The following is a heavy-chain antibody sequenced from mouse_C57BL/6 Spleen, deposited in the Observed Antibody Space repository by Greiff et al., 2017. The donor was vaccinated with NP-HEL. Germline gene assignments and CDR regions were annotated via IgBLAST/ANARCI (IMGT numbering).Heavy chain of an antibody. CDR1: GYTFTSYW. J-gene: IGHJ2*01. Sequence: VQLQESGAELVRPGSSVKLSCKASGYTFTSYWMHWVKQRPIQGLEWIGNIDPSDSETHYNHKFKDKATLTVDKSSTTAYMQLSSLTSEDAAVYYCASGAIYDGYYLDYWGQGTTLTVSS. CDR3: ASGAIYDGYYLDY. V-gene: IGHV1-52*01. D-gene: IGHD2-3*01. CDR2: IDPSDSET.